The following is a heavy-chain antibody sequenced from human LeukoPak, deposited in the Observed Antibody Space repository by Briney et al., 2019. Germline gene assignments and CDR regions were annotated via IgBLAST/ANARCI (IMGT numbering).Heavy chain of an antibody. V-gene: IGHV3-23*01. D-gene: IGHD5-18*01. J-gene: IGHJ4*02. CDR1: GFTFSTYA. Sequence: PGGSLRLSCAASGFTFSTYAVSWVRQAPGRGLDWVSAISGSSDTTYYADSVKGRFTISRDNSKNTLYLQMNSLRAEDTAVYYCANREGGYTYDPFDYWGQGTLVTVSS. CDR2: ISGSSDTT. CDR3: ANREGGYTYDPFDY.